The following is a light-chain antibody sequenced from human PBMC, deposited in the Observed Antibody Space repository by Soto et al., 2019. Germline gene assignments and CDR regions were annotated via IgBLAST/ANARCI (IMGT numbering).Light chain of an antibody. J-gene: IGLJ3*02. Sequence: QSVLTQPPSVSAAPGREVTISCSGSTSNIGNNYVSWYQHLPGTAPKLLIYDNNKRPSGIPDRFSDSKSGTSATLGITGLQTGDEADYYCGAWDSSLSFWVFGGRTKLTVL. CDR2: DNN. CDR3: GAWDSSLSFWV. V-gene: IGLV1-51*01. CDR1: TSNIGNNY.